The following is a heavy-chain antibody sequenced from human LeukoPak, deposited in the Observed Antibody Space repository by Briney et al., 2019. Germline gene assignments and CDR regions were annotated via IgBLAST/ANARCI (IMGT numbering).Heavy chain of an antibody. V-gene: IGHV3-30*03. CDR3: ARDVL. J-gene: IGHJ1*01. CDR2: ISYDGSNK. D-gene: IGHD2-15*01. Sequence: GGSLRLSCAASGFTFSSYGIHWVRQAPGKGLEWVAVISYDGSNKYYADSVKGRFTISRDNSKNTLYLQMNSLRAEDTAVYYCARDVLGGQGTLVTVSS. CDR1: GFTFSSYG.